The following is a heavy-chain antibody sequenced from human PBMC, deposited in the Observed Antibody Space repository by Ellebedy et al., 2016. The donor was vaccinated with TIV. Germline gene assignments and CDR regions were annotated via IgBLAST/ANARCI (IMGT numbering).Heavy chain of an antibody. J-gene: IGHJ5*02. CDR1: GFTFSDYY. D-gene: IGHD6-19*01. V-gene: IGHV3-11*01. CDR3: ARSPYSSGWYVRFDP. CDR2: ISSSGSTI. Sequence: GESLKISXAASGFTFSDYYMSWIRQAPGKGLEWVSYISSSGSTIYYADSVKGRFTISRDNAKNSLYLQMNSLRAEDTAVYYCARSPYSSGWYVRFDPWGQGTLVTVSS.